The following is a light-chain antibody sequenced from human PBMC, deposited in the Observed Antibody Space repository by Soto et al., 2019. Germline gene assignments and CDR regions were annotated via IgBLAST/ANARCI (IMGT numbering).Light chain of an antibody. CDR1: SSDVGGYNF. V-gene: IGLV2-14*01. J-gene: IGLJ1*01. Sequence: QSVLTQPASVSGSPGQSITISCTGTSSDVGGYNFVTWYQQYPGKAPKLIIHDVTRRPSGVSNRFSGSKSGTTASLTISGLRAEDEADYFCCSYASSTSYVFGTGTKVTVL. CDR3: CSYASSTSYV. CDR2: DVT.